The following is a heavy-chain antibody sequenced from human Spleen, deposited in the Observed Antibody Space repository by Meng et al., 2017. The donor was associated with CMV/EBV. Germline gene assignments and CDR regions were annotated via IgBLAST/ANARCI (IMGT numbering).Heavy chain of an antibody. CDR1: GGSISNTDHY. D-gene: IGHD6-19*01. CDR3: VRGEGSGTWFDP. V-gene: IGHV4-39*01. Sequence: LRLSCSVSGGSISNTDHYWGWIRQPPGKGLEWIGSIYYTGNSYHNPSLKGRLTISVDTSKNQFSLKLTSLIAADTAVYYCVRGEGSGTWFDPWGQGTLVTVSS. CDR2: IYYTGNS. J-gene: IGHJ5*02.